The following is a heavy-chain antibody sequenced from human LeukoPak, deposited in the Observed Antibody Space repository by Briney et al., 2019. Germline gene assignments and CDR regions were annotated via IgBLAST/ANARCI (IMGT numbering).Heavy chain of an antibody. J-gene: IGHJ4*02. Sequence: ASVKVSCKASGYTFTSYYMHWVRQAPGQGLEWKGLIITSAGSTTYAQNFQGRVTLTRDTSTSTVYMEMSSLRSEDTAVYYCARVEGLTATVTDWGQGTLVTVSS. CDR3: ARVEGLTATVTD. CDR2: IITSAGST. V-gene: IGHV1-46*01. D-gene: IGHD5-18*01. CDR1: GYTFTSYY.